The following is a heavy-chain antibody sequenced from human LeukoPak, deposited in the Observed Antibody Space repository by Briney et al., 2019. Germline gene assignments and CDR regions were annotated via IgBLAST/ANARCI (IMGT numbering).Heavy chain of an antibody. CDR1: GFTFSSYA. CDR2: ISGSGGST. J-gene: IGHJ4*02. CDR3: AKVGGYVLRFLEWLLGSYFDY. D-gene: IGHD3-3*01. V-gene: IGHV3-23*01. Sequence: PGGSLRLSCAASGFTFSSYAMSWVRQAPGKGLEWVSAISGSGGSTYYADSVKGRFTISRDNSKNTLYLQMNSLRAEDTAVYYCAKVGGYVLRFLEWLLGSYFDYWGQGTLVTVSS.